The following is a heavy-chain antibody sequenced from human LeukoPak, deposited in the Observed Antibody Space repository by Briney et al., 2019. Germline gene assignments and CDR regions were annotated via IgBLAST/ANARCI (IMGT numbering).Heavy chain of an antibody. V-gene: IGHV3-11*01. Sequence: PGGSLRLSCAASGFTFSDYYMSWTRQAPGKGLEWVSYISSSGSTIYYADSAKGRFNISRDNAKNSLYLQMNSLRAEDTAVYYCARSRITIFGVYDYWGQGTLVTVSS. D-gene: IGHD3-3*01. J-gene: IGHJ4*02. CDR1: GFTFSDYY. CDR3: ARSRITIFGVYDY. CDR2: ISSSGSTI.